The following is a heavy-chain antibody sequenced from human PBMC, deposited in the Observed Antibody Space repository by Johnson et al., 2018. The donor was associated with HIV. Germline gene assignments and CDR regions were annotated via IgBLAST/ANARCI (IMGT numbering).Heavy chain of an antibody. J-gene: IGHJ3*02. D-gene: IGHD6-25*01. CDR3: ARDPTWTDSSGSGAFDI. CDR2: VSYDGSNQ. Sequence: QVQLLESGGGVVHPEWSLRLSCAASGFTFSAYAMYWVRQAPGKGLEWVAVVSYDGSNQYYADSVKGRFTISRDNSKKTLYLQMNSLRAEDTAVYYCARDPTWTDSSGSGAFDIWGRGTMVTVSS. CDR1: GFTFSAYA. V-gene: IGHV3-30*04.